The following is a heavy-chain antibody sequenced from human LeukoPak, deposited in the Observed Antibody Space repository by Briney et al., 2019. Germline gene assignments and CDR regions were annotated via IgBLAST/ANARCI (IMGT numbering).Heavy chain of an antibody. D-gene: IGHD1-14*01. CDR2: ISGSGAST. V-gene: IGHV3-23*01. CDR3: AKGHRAVAYFGMDV. CDR1: GFTFSSYG. J-gene: IGHJ6*02. Sequence: GSLTLSCVASGFTFSSYGLSWVRQAPGKGLEWVSAISGSGASTNYADSVKGRFTISRDNSKNTLYLRMNSLRVEDTAIYYCAKGHRAVAYFGMDVWGQGTTVTVSS.